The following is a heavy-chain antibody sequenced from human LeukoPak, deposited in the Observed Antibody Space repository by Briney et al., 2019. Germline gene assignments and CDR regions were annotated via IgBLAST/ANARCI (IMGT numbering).Heavy chain of an antibody. J-gene: IGHJ4*02. CDR1: GFTFSSYA. Sequence: GGSLRLSCAASGFTFSSYAMSRVRQAPGKGLEWVSAISGSGGSTYYADSVKGRFTISRDNSKNTLYLQMNSLRAEDTAVYYCASASSHRIAAGGDYWGQGTLVTVSS. V-gene: IGHV3-23*01. CDR3: ASASSHRIAAGGDY. CDR2: ISGSGGST. D-gene: IGHD6-13*01.